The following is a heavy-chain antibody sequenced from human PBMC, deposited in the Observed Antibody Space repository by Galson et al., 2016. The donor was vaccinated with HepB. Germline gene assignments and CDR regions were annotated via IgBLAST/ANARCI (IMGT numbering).Heavy chain of an antibody. D-gene: IGHD2-8*01. CDR3: ARPVSADEGLGN. CDR2: IKPDGTTK. J-gene: IGHJ4*02. V-gene: IGHV3-7*01. CDR1: GFSFGNSW. Sequence: SLRLSCAASGFSFGNSWMTWVRQAPEKGLEWVANIKPDGTTKNYVGSVRGRFTIASDNAKNSLYLQMNSLRPEDMATYYCARPVSADEGLGNWGQGTLVTVSS.